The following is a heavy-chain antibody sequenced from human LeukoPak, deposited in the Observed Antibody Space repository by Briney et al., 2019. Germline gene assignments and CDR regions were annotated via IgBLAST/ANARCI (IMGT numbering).Heavy chain of an antibody. CDR1: GGSFSGYY. V-gene: IGHV4-34*01. Sequence: SETLSLTCAVYGGSFSGYYWSWIRQPPGKGLEWIGEINHSGSTNYNPSLKSRVTISVDTSKNQFSLKLSSVTAADTAVYYCASKAAAKGYFDVWGKGTTVTVSS. D-gene: IGHD6-13*01. J-gene: IGHJ6*03. CDR3: ASKAAAKGYFDV. CDR2: INHSGST.